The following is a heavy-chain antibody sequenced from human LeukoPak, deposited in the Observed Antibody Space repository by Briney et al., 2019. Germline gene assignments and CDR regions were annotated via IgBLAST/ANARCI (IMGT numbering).Heavy chain of an antibody. V-gene: IGHV1-18*01. Sequence: ASVKVSCKASGYTFTTYGITWVRQAPGQGLEWMGWITPNNGNINYAQKFQGRFTMTTDTSTTTAYMELRSLRSDDTAVYYCARDPPYYYDSSGYYYYYYYYMDVWGKGTTVTVSS. CDR3: ARDPPYYYDSSGYYYYYYYYMDV. D-gene: IGHD3-22*01. CDR1: GYTFTTYG. J-gene: IGHJ6*03. CDR2: ITPNNGNI.